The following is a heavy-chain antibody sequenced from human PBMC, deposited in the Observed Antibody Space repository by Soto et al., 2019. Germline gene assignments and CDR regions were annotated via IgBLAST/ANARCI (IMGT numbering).Heavy chain of an antibody. V-gene: IGHV1-46*03. D-gene: IGHD6-6*01. J-gene: IGHJ6*03. Sequence: QVQLVQSGAEVKKPGASVKVSCKASGYTFINYYIHWVRQAPGQGLEWMGVINPNGGSTVYAQKLQGRVTLTRDTSTRTVYVELSSLRSDDTAVYFCVRATAARQRDYSYHYYLHIWGKGTTVTVSS. CDR1: GYTFINYY. CDR3: VRATAARQRDYSYHYYLHI. CDR2: INPNGGST.